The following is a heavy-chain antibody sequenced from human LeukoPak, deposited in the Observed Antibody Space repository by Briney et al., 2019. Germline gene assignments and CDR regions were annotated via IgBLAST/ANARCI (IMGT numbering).Heavy chain of an antibody. Sequence: GGPLRPSCAASGFAFTDPHMAWVGKAPGKGLEWFGRSKVKTNKHTTECAASVKGRFTISRDYSKTTVNLPMNRLKTEETAVYYCAKKRSGSTYPFDYWGQGTLVTVSS. CDR1: GFAFTDPH. J-gene: IGHJ4*02. V-gene: IGHV3-72*01. D-gene: IGHD1-26*01. CDR2: SKVKTNKHTT. CDR3: AKKRSGSTYPFDY.